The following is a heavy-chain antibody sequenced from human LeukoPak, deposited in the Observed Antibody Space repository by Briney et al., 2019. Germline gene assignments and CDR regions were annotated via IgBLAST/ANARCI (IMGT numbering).Heavy chain of an antibody. CDR3: ARAGGYDSRPPDAFDI. CDR1: GFTFSSNG. D-gene: IGHD3-22*01. Sequence: GGSLRLSCTASGFTFSSNGMHWVRQAPGKGLEWVAVISYDGSNKHYADSVKGRFTISRDNSKNTLYLQMNSLRAEDTAVYYCARAGGYDSRPPDAFDIWGQGTMVTVSS. V-gene: IGHV3-30*03. J-gene: IGHJ3*02. CDR2: ISYDGSNK.